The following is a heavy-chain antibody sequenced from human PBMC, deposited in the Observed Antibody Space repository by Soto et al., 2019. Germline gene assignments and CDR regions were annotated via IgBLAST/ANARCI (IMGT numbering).Heavy chain of an antibody. Sequence: EVQLVESGGGLIQPGGSLRLSCAVSGFTVSNHYMSWVRQAPGKGLEGVSVIYSGGYTAYGDSVKGRFTISRDNSKNKLYLQMKSRGADGAGVYYCAAQRGGGGYWGQGTLVTVSS. J-gene: IGHJ4*02. D-gene: IGHD6-25*01. CDR2: IYSGGYT. V-gene: IGHV3-53*01. CDR1: GFTVSNHY. CDR3: AAQRGGGGY.